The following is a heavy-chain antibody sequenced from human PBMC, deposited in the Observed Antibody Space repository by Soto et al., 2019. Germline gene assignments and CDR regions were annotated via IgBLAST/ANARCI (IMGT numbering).Heavy chain of an antibody. Sequence: QVQLVQSGAEVKKPGASVKVSCKASGYTFTTYYLHWVRQAPGQGPEWMGIINPSGGTTNYAQTFEGRVNMTRDTSTSTVYMELSSLRSDDTTVYYCARGPTAERNYYYYYGMDVWGQGTTVTVSS. CDR3: ARGPTAERNYYYYYGMDV. CDR1: GYTFTTYY. J-gene: IGHJ6*02. CDR2: INPSGGTT. D-gene: IGHD7-27*01. V-gene: IGHV1-46*01.